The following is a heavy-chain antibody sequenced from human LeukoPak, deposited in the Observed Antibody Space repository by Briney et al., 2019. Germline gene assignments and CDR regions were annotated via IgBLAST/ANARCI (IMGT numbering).Heavy chain of an antibody. CDR1: GFTFSNFA. CDR3: AKDPSDLGGSGSYKYFDC. D-gene: IGHD3-10*01. J-gene: IGHJ4*02. V-gene: IGHV3-23*01. Sequence: GGSLRLSCAAAGFTFSNFAMSWVRQAPGKGLEWVSAISSGGVSTYYADSVKGRFTISRYNSKNTLYLPMKTLRAEDTAVYYCAKDPSDLGGSGSYKYFDCWGQGTLVTVPS. CDR2: ISSGGVST.